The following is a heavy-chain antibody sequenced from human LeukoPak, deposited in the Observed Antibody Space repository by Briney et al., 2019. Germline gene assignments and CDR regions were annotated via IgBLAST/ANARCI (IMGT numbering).Heavy chain of an antibody. CDR1: GGSFSGYY. J-gene: IGHJ4*02. D-gene: IGHD7-27*01. CDR3: ARAETGAPGDY. Sequence: PSETLSLTCAVYGGSFSGYYWSWIRQPPGKGLEWIGEINHSGSTNYNPSLKSRVTISVDTSKNQFSLKLSFVTAPDTAVYYCARAETGAPGDYWGQGTLVTVSS. V-gene: IGHV4-34*01. CDR2: INHSGST.